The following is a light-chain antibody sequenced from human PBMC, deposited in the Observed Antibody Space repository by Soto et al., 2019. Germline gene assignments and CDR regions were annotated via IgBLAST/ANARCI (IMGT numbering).Light chain of an antibody. CDR3: QQRHNWPIT. J-gene: IGKJ5*01. Sequence: EIVLTQSPATRFLSPGKKATLSCRTSQTIGALLNWYQQRPGQAPRLLIYDTSNRATDIPARFSGSGSGTDFILTISSLDPEDFGVYFCQQRHNWPITFGQGTRLDIK. V-gene: IGKV3-11*01. CDR2: DTS. CDR1: QTIGAL.